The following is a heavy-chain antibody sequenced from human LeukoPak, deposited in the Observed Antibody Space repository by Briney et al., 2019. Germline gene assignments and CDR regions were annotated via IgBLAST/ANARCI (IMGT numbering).Heavy chain of an antibody. J-gene: IGHJ4*02. D-gene: IGHD3-22*01. CDR2: IWYDGSNK. CDR3: AKDDKYYDSSGYSDY. Sequence: GGSLTLFCAASGFTFSSYGMHWVRQAPGKGLEWVAVIWYDGSNKYYADSVKGRFTISRDNSKNTLYLQMNSLRAEDTAVYYCAKDDKYYDSSGYSDYWGQGTLVTVSS. V-gene: IGHV3-33*06. CDR1: GFTFSSYG.